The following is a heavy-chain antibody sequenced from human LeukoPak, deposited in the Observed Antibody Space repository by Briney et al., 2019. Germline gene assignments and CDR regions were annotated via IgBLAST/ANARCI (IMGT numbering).Heavy chain of an antibody. D-gene: IGHD2-2*01. CDR2: IYYSGST. J-gene: IGHJ6*02. Sequence: SETLSLTCAVYGGSLSGYYWSWIRQPPGKGLEWIGYIYYSGSTNYNPSLKSRVTISVDTSKNQFSLKLSSVTAADTAVYYCARDIVVVPAPRYYGMDVWGQGTTVTVSS. V-gene: IGHV4-59*01. CDR1: GGSLSGYY. CDR3: ARDIVVVPAPRYYGMDV.